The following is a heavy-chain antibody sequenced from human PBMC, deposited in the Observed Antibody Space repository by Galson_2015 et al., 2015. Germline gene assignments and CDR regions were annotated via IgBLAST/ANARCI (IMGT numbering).Heavy chain of an antibody. V-gene: IGHV3-23*01. J-gene: IGHJ5*02. CDR3: ANFGDAIYSGSHNWFDP. Sequence: SLRLSCAASGFTFSSYAMSWVRQAPGKGLEWVSAISGSGGSTYYADSVKGRFTISRDNSKNTLYLQMNSLRAEDTAVYYCANFGDAIYSGSHNWFDPWGQGTLVTVSS. CDR2: ISGSGGST. D-gene: IGHD1-26*01. CDR1: GFTFSSYA.